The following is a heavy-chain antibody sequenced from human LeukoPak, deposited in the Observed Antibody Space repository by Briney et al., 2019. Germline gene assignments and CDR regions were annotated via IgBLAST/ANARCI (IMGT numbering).Heavy chain of an antibody. D-gene: IGHD3-9*01. CDR1: GGSFSGYY. Sequence: SETLSLTCAVYGGSFSGYYWSWIRQPPGKGLEWTGEINHSGSTNCNPSLKSRVTISVDTSKNQFSLKLSSVTAADTAVYYCARGHYDILTGYRLTPFDYWGQGTLVTVSS. J-gene: IGHJ4*02. CDR3: ARGHYDILTGYRLTPFDY. V-gene: IGHV4-34*01. CDR2: INHSGST.